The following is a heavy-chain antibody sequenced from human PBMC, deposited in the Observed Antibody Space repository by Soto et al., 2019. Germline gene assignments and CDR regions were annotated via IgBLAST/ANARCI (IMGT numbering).Heavy chain of an antibody. D-gene: IGHD3-22*01. Sequence: QVQLVQSGAEVKKPGASMKVSCKASGYTFTSYGISWVRQAPGQGLEWMGWISAYNGNTNYAQKLQGRVTMTTDTTPSTAYMELRSLRSDDTAVYYCARDYYDSSGYSNWFDPWGQGTLVTVSS. CDR1: GYTFTSYG. J-gene: IGHJ5*02. V-gene: IGHV1-18*01. CDR2: ISAYNGNT. CDR3: ARDYYDSSGYSNWFDP.